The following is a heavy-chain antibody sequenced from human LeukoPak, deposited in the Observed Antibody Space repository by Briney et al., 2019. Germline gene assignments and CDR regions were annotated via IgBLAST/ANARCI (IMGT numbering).Heavy chain of an antibody. V-gene: IGHV4-59*08. CDR3: ARRAYGSGSYYNEGLPYYFDY. CDR2: IYYSGST. D-gene: IGHD3-10*01. J-gene: IGHJ4*02. CDR1: GGSISSYY. Sequence: PSETLSLTCTVAGGSISSYYWSWIRQPPGKGLEWIGYIYYSGSTNYNPSLKSRVTISVDTSKNQFSLKLSSVTAADTAVYYCARRAYGSGSYYNEGLPYYFDYWGQGTLVTVSS.